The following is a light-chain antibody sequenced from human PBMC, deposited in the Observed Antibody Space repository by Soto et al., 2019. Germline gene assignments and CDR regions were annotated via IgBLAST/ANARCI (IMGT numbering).Light chain of an antibody. V-gene: IGKV3-15*01. CDR3: QEYNTWPWT. J-gene: IGKJ1*01. CDR1: QSVNSN. Sequence: ETVMTQSPATLSVSPGERATLSCRASQSVNSNLAWYQQKLGQAPRVLIYGASTRATGIPDRFSGSGSGTEFILTISSLQSEYFAVYYCQEYNTWPWTFGQGTKVDIK. CDR2: GAS.